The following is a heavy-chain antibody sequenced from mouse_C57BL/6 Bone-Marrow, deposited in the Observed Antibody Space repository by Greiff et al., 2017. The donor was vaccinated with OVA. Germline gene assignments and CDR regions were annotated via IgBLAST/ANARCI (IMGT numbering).Heavy chain of an antibody. CDR2: IYPGNSDT. J-gene: IGHJ4*01. V-gene: IGHV1-5*01. CDR3: TEGDYGYYYAMDY. CDR1: GYTFTSYW. D-gene: IGHD2-4*01. Sequence: DVKLQESGTVLARPGASVKMSCKTSGYTFTSYWMHWVKQRPGQGLEWIGAIYPGNSDTSYNQKFKGKAKLTAVTSASTAYMELSSLTNEDSAVYYCTEGDYGYYYAMDYWGQGTSVTVSS.